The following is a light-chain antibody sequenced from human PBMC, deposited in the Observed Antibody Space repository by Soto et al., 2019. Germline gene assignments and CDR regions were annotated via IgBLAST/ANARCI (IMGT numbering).Light chain of an antibody. Sequence: QSVLTQPASVSGSPGQSITFSCTGTSSDVGSYNLVSWYQQHPGKAPKLMIYEVTNRPSGVSNRFSGSKSGNTASLTISGLQAQDEADYYCCSYAGSRTLWVFGGGTKVTVL. CDR1: SSDVGSYNL. J-gene: IGLJ3*02. CDR3: CSYAGSRTLWV. CDR2: EVT. V-gene: IGLV2-23*02.